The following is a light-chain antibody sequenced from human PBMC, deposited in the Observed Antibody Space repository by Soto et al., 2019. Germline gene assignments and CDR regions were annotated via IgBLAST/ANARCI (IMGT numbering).Light chain of an antibody. Sequence: EIVLTQSPGTLPLSPGERATLSCRASQSVRSSYLVWYQQKPGQAPRPLIYGASNMTTGIPDCFSGSGSGTDFTFTISRLEHEDFAVYYCQQYGSSPFTFGQGTKPQIK. V-gene: IGKV3-20*01. CDR3: QQYGSSPFT. J-gene: IGKJ2*01. CDR1: QSVRSSY. CDR2: GAS.